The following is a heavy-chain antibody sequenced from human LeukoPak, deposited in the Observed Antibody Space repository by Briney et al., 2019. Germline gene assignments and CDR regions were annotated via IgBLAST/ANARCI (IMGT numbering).Heavy chain of an antibody. J-gene: IGHJ3*01. V-gene: IGHV3-74*01. CDR2: ISPDGSHR. CDR3: ARVGYCSGGSCFNDAFDL. D-gene: IGHD2-15*01. Sequence: QPGGSLRLSCEASGFTFSNYWMHWVRRAPGKGLVWVSLISPDGSHRSYADSVKGRFTISRDNAKNSLYLQMNSLRAEDTAVYYCARVGYCSGGSCFNDAFDLWGQGTRVTVSS. CDR1: GFTFSNYW.